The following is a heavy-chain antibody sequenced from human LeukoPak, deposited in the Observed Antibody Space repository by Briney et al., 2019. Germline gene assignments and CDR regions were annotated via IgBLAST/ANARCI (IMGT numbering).Heavy chain of an antibody. D-gene: IGHD5-12*01. Sequence: SVKVSCNASGGTFRSYAISWVRQAPGQGLEWMGGIIPIFGTANYAQKFQGRVTITTDESTSTAYMELSSLRSEDTAVYYCATNPKVATIPTWGQGTLVTVSS. CDR1: GGTFRSYA. V-gene: IGHV1-69*05. CDR2: IIPIFGTA. CDR3: ATNPKVATIPT. J-gene: IGHJ5*02.